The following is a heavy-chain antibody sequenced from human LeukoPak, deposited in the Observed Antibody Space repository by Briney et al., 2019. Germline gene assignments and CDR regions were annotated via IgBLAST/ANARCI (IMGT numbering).Heavy chain of an antibody. D-gene: IGHD2-15*01. CDR1: GFTFSNYW. Sequence: GGSLRLSCAASGFTFSNYWMSWVRQAPEKGLEWVANIKPDGSETYSVDSVKGRFTISRDNSKNTLYLQMNSLRAEDTAVYYCAKVRIVVVAATAYFDYWGQGTLVTVSS. J-gene: IGHJ4*02. V-gene: IGHV3-7*03. CDR3: AKVRIVVVAATAYFDY. CDR2: IKPDGSET.